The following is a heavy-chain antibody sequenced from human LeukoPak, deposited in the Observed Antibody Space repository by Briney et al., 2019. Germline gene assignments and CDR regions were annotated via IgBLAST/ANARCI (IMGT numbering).Heavy chain of an antibody. CDR2: INPGGGDT. J-gene: IGHJ3*02. CDR1: GYTFTNYY. Sequence: ASVKVSCKASGYTFTNYYIHWVRQAPGQGLEWMGLINPGGGDTNYAQNFQGRVTMTRDTSTSTIYMELSSLRSEDTAIYYCARIRDGYNDAYDIWGQGTVVTVPS. CDR3: ARIRDGYNDAYDI. D-gene: IGHD5-24*01. V-gene: IGHV1-46*01.